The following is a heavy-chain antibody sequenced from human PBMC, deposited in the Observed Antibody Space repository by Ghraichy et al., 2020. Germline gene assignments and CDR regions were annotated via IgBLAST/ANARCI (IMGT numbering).Heavy chain of an antibody. CDR1: GFTFSGYW. CDR3: VRGYNHAMDV. CDR2: IKTDGTTT. V-gene: IGHV3-74*01. Sequence: GGSLRLSCAASGFTFSGYWLRWVRPLPGKGLVWVSHIKTDGTTTNYADSVKGRFTISRDNAKNTLYLQMSSLRDEDTAVYYCVRGYNHAMDVWGQGITVTVSS. J-gene: IGHJ6*02.